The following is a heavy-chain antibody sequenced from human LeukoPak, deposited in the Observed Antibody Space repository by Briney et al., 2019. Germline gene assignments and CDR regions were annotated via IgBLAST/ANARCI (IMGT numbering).Heavy chain of an antibody. V-gene: IGHV4-4*02. CDR3: ARSLSGYDGAFDY. CDR2: IYHSGST. CDR1: GGSISSSNW. J-gene: IGHJ4*02. D-gene: IGHD5-12*01. Sequence: SETLSLTCAVSGGSISSSNWWSWVRQPPGKGLEWIGEIYHSGSTNYNPSLKSRVTISVDKSKNQFSLKLSSVTAADTAVYYCARSLSGYDGAFDYWGQGTLVTVSS.